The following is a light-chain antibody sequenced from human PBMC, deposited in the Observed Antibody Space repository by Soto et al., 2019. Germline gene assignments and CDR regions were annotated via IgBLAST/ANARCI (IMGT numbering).Light chain of an antibody. CDR3: HQRSNWPHSYT. CDR1: QSVSRS. Sequence: EIVLTQSPVTLSLSPGERATLSCRAGQSVSRSLAWYQQKPGQAPRLLIYDASNRATGIPARFSGSGSGADFTLTISSLEPEDFAVYYCHQRSNWPHSYTFGQGTKLESK. V-gene: IGKV3-11*01. J-gene: IGKJ2*01. CDR2: DAS.